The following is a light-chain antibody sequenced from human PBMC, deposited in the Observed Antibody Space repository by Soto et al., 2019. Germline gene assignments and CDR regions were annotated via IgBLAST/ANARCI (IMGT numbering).Light chain of an antibody. J-gene: IGLJ1*01. CDR3: PLSYGGSYV. Sequence: QAVVTQEPSLTVSPGGTFTLTCPSSTGPVTSGFYPHWVQQKPGQAPRTLIYSTTNTHSWTPARFSGSLLGGKAALTLSGVQPEDDADYYCPLSYGGSYVFGAGTKVTVL. V-gene: IGLV7-43*01. CDR1: TGPVTSGFY. CDR2: STT.